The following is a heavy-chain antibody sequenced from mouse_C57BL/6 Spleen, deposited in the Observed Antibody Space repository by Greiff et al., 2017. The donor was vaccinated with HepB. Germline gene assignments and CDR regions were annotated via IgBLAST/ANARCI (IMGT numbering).Heavy chain of an antibody. CDR3: ARNGYSGYFDY. D-gene: IGHD2-3*01. CDR1: GYTFTSYW. CDR2: IDPSDSYT. V-gene: IGHV1-50*01. Sequence: VQLQQPGAELVKPGASVKLSCKASGYTFTSYWMQWVKQRPGQGLEWIGEIDPSDSYTNYNQKFKGKATLTVDTSSSTAYMQLSSLTSEDSAVYYCARNGYSGYFDYWGQGTTLTVSS. J-gene: IGHJ2*01.